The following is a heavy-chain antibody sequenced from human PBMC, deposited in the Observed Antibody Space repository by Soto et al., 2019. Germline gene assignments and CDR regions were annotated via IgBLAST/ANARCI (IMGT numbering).Heavy chain of an antibody. V-gene: IGHV4-31*02. CDR2: IYYSEGT. J-gene: IGHJ5*02. Sequence: SETLSLTCTVSGDSIGSGDYYWGWIRQHPGKGLERIGYIYYSEGTYYNPSLKSRVTISVDTSKNQFSLEVGAVTVADTAVYYCGRDRRIAAAGSWGQGILVTVSS. D-gene: IGHD6-13*01. CDR1: GDSIGSGDYY. CDR3: GRDRRIAAAGS.